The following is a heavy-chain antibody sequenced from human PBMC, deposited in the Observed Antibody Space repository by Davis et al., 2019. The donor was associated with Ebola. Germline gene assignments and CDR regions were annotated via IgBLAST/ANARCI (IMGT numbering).Heavy chain of an antibody. CDR2: ISSSSSYI. Sequence: GESLKISCAASGFTFSSNSMNWVRQAPGKGLEWVSSISSSSSYIYYADSVKGRFTISRDNAKNSLYLQMNSLRAEDTAVYYCAREAAVAYFDYWGQGTLVTVSS. J-gene: IGHJ4*02. CDR3: AREAAVAYFDY. V-gene: IGHV3-21*01. CDR1: GFTFSSNS. D-gene: IGHD6-19*01.